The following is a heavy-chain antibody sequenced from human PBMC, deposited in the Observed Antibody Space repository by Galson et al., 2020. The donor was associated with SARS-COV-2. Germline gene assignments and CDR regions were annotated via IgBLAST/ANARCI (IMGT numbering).Heavy chain of an antibody. CDR2: IKQDGSEK. CDR3: ARVLPYYDFWSGYPFYFDY. V-gene: IGHV3-7*01. CDR1: GFTFSSYW. J-gene: IGHJ4*02. Sequence: GGSLRLSCAASGFTFSSYWMSWVRQAPGKGLEWVANIKQDGSEKYYVDSVKGRFTISRDNAKNSLYLQMNSLRAEDTAVYYCARVLPYYDFWSGYPFYFDYWGQGTLVTVSS. D-gene: IGHD3-3*01.